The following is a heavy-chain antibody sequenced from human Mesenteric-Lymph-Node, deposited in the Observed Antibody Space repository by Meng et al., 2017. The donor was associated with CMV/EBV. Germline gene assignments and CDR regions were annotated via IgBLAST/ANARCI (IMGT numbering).Heavy chain of an antibody. CDR3: ARQNYYDSSGRVSFDY. Sequence: ASVKVSCKASGYTFTSYGISWVRQAPGQGLEWMGIINPSGGSTSYAQKFQGRVTMTRDTSTSTVYMELSSLRSEDTAVYYCARQNYYDSSGRVSFDYWGQGTLVTVSS. CDR2: INPSGGST. J-gene: IGHJ4*02. CDR1: GYTFTSYG. D-gene: IGHD3-22*01. V-gene: IGHV1-46*01.